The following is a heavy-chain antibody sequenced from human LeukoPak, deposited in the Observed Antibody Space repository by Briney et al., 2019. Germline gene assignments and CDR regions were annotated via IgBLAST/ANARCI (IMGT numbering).Heavy chain of an antibody. V-gene: IGHV1-18*01. J-gene: IGHJ4*02. Sequence: GASVKVSCKASGYTFTSYGISWVRQAPGQGLEWMGWISAYNGNTNYTQKLQGRFTITTDTSTSTAYMELRSLRSDDSAVYYCAREDGYNGFAFDYWGQGTLVTVSS. CDR2: ISAYNGNT. CDR3: AREDGYNGFAFDY. CDR1: GYTFTSYG. D-gene: IGHD5-24*01.